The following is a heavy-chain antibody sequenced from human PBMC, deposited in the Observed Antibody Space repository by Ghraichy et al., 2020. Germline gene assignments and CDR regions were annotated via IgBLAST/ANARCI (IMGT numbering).Heavy chain of an antibody. CDR2: LKPDGSDK. J-gene: IGHJ4*02. Sequence: GGSLRLSCVVSGLTFKNYWMSWVRQAPGKGPEWVANLKPDGSDKYYLDSVKGRFTISRDNAKNSLYLQMTSLRDEDTAVYYYATEDRWSFFNWGQGTLVTVAS. CDR1: GLTFKNYW. V-gene: IGHV3-7*03. CDR3: ATEDRWSFFN. D-gene: IGHD2-15*01.